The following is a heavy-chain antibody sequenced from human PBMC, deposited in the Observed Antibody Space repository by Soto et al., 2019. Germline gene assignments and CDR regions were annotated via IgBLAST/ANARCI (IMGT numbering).Heavy chain of an antibody. V-gene: IGHV3-23*01. CDR2: TSGTSGRT. D-gene: IGHD4-4*01. CDR3: AKGPYMYFFDY. CDR1: GFVFSSYA. Sequence: GGSLRLSCTASGFVFSSYAMTWVRQAPGKGLEWVAVTSGTSGRTYHADSVKGRFTISRDNSKNTLYLQMDSLRAEDTAVYYCAKGPYMYFFDYWGQGTLVTVSS. J-gene: IGHJ4*02.